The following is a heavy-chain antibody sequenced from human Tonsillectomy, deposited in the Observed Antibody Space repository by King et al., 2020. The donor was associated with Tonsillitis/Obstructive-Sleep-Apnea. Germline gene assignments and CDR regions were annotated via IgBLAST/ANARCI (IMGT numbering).Heavy chain of an antibody. D-gene: IGHD2-8*01. CDR3: ARGDGPPDNWFDP. Sequence: VQLQESGPGLVKPSETLSLTCTVSGGSISSYYWSWIRQPPGKGLEWIGYIYYSGSTNYNPSLKSRVTISVDTSKNQFSLKLSSVTAADTAVYYCARGDGPPDNWFDPWGQGTLVTVSS. CDR2: IYYSGST. CDR1: GGSISSYY. J-gene: IGHJ5*02. V-gene: IGHV4-59*01.